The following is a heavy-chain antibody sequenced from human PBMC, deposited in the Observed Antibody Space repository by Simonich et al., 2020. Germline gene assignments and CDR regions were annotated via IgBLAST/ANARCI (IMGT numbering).Heavy chain of an antibody. V-gene: IGHV3-74*01. CDR3: ARNRLDY. CDR1: GFPFSRYW. Sequence: EVQLVESGGGLVQPGWSLRLSCAASGFPFSRYWMHWVRQAPGKGLGWVSRINSDGSSKSYADSVKGRFTISRDNAKNTLYLQMNSLRAEDTAVYYCARNRLDYWGQGTLVTVSS. CDR2: INSDGSSK. J-gene: IGHJ4*02.